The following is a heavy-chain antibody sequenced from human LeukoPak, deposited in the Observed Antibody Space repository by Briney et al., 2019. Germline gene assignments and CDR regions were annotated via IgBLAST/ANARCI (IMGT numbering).Heavy chain of an antibody. D-gene: IGHD6-25*01. V-gene: IGHV4-59*01. CDR3: ARRGRNSSGWQDYL. J-gene: IGHJ4*02. CDR2: IYHTGST. Sequence: SETLSLTCTVSGGYISSYYWSWIRQPPGKGLEWIANIYHTGSTNYNPSLSSRVTISIDTAKNQFSLKLTSVTAADTAVYYCARRGRNSSGWQDYLWGQGTLVTVSS. CDR1: GGYISSYY.